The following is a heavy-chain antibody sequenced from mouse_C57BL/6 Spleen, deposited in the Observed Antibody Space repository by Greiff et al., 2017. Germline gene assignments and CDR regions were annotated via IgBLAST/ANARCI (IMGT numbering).Heavy chain of an antibody. CDR1: GYTFTDYY. CDR3: ARVYDSYYGAMDY. J-gene: IGHJ4*01. V-gene: IGHV1-26*01. CDR2: INPNNGGT. D-gene: IGHD2-3*01. Sequence: EVQLQQSGPELVKPGASVKISCKASGYTFTDYYMNWVKQSHGQSLEWIGDINPNNGGTSYNQKFKGKATLTVDKSSSTAYMELRSLTSEDSAVYYCARVYDSYYGAMDYWGQGTSVTVSS.